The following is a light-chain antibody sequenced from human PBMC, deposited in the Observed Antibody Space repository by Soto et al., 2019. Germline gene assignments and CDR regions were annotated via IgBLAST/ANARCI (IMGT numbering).Light chain of an antibody. CDR3: QQYGSSPHT. V-gene: IGKV3-20*01. Sequence: EIVLTQSPGTLSFSPGERATLSCRASQSVSSSYLAWYQHKPGQAPRLLIYGASSRATGIPDRFSGSGSGTDFTLTISRLEAEDFAVYYCQQYGSSPHTFGQGTKLEMK. CDR1: QSVSSSY. J-gene: IGKJ2*01. CDR2: GAS.